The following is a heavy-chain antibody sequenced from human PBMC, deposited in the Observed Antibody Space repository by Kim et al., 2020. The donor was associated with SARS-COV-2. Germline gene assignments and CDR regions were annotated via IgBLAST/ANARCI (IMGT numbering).Heavy chain of an antibody. V-gene: IGHV3-49*04. CDR2: IRSKAYGGTT. Sequence: GGSLRLSCTASGFTFGDYAMSWVRQAPGKGLEWVGFIRSKAYGGTTEYAASVKGRFTISRDDSESIAYLQMNSLKTEDTAVYYCTRGWELLAGVGIDYWGQGTLVTVSS. CDR1: GFTFGDYA. CDR3: TRGWELLAGVGIDY. D-gene: IGHD1-26*01. J-gene: IGHJ4*02.